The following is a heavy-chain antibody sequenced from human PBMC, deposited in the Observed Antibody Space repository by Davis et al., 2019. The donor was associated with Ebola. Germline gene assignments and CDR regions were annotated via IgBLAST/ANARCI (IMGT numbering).Heavy chain of an antibody. V-gene: IGHV3-69-1*01. D-gene: IGHD3-16*02. CDR3: ARGGLNYDYVWGSYRYTYFDY. CDR1: GFTFYDYN. Sequence: GESLKISCAVSGFTFYDYNMNWVRQAPGKGLEWVASMTSDGLRSYADFVEGRFTISSDGAHISLYLQLSDLRVDDTAVYYCARGGLNYDYVWGSYRYTYFDYWGQGTLVTVSS. J-gene: IGHJ4*02. CDR2: MTSDGLR.